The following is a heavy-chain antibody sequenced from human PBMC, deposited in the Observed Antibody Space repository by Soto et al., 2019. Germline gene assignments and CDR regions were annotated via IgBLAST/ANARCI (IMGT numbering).Heavy chain of an antibody. J-gene: IGHJ5*02. CDR3: ARGNQYYYGSGSYYNNWFDH. V-gene: IGHV4-34*01. D-gene: IGHD3-10*01. Sequence: PXETLSLTCSVDGWSFSGYYWSWIRQPPGKGLDWIGEINHSGSTNYNPSLKSRVTISVDTSKNQFSLKLSSVTAADTAVYYCARGNQYYYGSGSYYNNWFDHWGQGTLVTVSS. CDR1: GWSFSGYY. CDR2: INHSGST.